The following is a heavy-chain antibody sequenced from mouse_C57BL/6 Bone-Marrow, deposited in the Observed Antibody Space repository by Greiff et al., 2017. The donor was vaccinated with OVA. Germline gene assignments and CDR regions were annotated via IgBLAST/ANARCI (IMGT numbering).Heavy chain of an antibody. D-gene: IGHD2-5*01. J-gene: IGHJ2*01. Sequence: DVQLVESGGGLVQPKGSLKLSCAASGFTFNTYAMHWVRQAPGKGLEWVARIRSKSSNYATYYADSVKDRFTISRDDSQSMLYLQMNNLKTEDTAMYYCVRGGTSYYSNYFDYWGQGTTLTVSS. CDR3: VRGGTSYYSNYFDY. V-gene: IGHV10-3*01. CDR2: IRSKSSNYAT. CDR1: GFTFNTYA.